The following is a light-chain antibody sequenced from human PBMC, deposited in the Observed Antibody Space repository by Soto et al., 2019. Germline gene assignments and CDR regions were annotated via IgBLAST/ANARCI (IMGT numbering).Light chain of an antibody. V-gene: IGLV2-14*01. CDR2: EVN. J-gene: IGLJ1*01. CDR3: SSYSISTAYL. CDR1: STDIGRYDY. Sequence: QSALTQPASVSGSPGQSITISCTGTSTDIGRYDYVSWYQLHPGKAPKLMVFEVNYRPSGVSYRFSGSKYGNTASLTISGLQAEDEADYFRSSYSISTAYLFGTGTKLTVL.